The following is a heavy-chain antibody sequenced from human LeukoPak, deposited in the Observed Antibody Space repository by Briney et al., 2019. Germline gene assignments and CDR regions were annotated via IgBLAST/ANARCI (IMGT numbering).Heavy chain of an antibody. Sequence: GGSLRLSCVAAGFTFSSSWMSWVRQAPGKWLEWVANIKQDGSEKYYVASVKGRFTISRDNAKNSLFLQMNSLRAEDTAVYSCARGWGDCTTVSCYTGGDVFDMWGQGTMVTVSS. CDR1: GFTFSSSW. CDR3: ARGWGDCTTVSCYTGGDVFDM. D-gene: IGHD2-2*02. J-gene: IGHJ3*02. CDR2: IKQDGSEK. V-gene: IGHV3-7*01.